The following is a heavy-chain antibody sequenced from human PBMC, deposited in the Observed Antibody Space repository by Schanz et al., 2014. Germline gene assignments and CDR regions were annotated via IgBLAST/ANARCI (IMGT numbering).Heavy chain of an antibody. CDR3: ARDQSPYTNSSDVRYFDY. CDR1: GFTFTTYA. J-gene: IGHJ4*02. V-gene: IGHV3-23*01. Sequence: DVQLLESGGGLVQPGESLRLSCAASGFTFTTYAMTWVRQAPGKGLEWVSRMIGSGSSVFYADSVKGRFTISRDNAKNSLYLQMNSLRVEDTAVYYCARDQSPYTNSSDVRYFDYWGQGTLVTVSS. CDR2: MIGSGSSV. D-gene: IGHD6-6*01.